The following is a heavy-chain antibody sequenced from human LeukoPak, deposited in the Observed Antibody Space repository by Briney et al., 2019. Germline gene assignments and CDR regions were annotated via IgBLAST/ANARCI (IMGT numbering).Heavy chain of an antibody. CDR1: GGSISSSSYY. V-gene: IGHV4-39*07. CDR3: AGGRVGAKFDY. D-gene: IGHD1-26*01. CDR2: IYYSGST. Sequence: SETLSLTCTVSGGSISSSSYYWGWIRQPPGKGLEWIGSIYYSGSTYYNPSLKSRVTISVDTSKNQFSLKLSSVTAADTAVYYCAGGRVGAKFDYWGQGTLVTVSS. J-gene: IGHJ4*02.